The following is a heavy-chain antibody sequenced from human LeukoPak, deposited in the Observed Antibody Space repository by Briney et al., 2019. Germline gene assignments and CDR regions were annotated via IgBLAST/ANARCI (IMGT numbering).Heavy chain of an antibody. CDR1: GFTFSSHA. J-gene: IGHJ6*03. Sequence: GGSLRLSCAASGFTFSSHAMHWVRQAPGKGLEWVAVISYDGTNKHYADSVKGRFTISRDNSKNTLYLQMNSLRAEDTAVYYCARDSPSRDSSDYMDVWGKGTTVTLSS. CDR2: ISYDGTNK. V-gene: IGHV3-30*01. D-gene: IGHD6-6*01. CDR3: ARDSPSRDSSDYMDV.